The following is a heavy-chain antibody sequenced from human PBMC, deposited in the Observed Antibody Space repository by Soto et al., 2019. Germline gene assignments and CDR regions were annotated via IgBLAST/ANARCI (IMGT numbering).Heavy chain of an antibody. CDR2: IDPRAGST. D-gene: IGHD3-22*01. CDR3: ARAGYYDSSGYDGFDI. Sequence: QVQLVQSGAEVKKPGASVKVSCKASGYTFTTYYMPWIRQAPGQGLEWMGIIDPRAGSTSHAQKFQGRVTMTRDTSTSTVYMDLRSLRSEDTAVYYCARAGYYDSSGYDGFDIWGQGTMVTVSS. V-gene: IGHV1-46*01. CDR1: GYTFTTYY. J-gene: IGHJ3*02.